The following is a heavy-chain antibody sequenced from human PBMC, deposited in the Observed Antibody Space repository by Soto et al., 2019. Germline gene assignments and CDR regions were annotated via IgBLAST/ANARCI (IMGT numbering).Heavy chain of an antibody. V-gene: IGHV1-69*01. CDR1: GDTFSKYA. Sequence: QVRLVQTGTEVKKPGSSVKVSCQASGDTFSKYAISWVRQAPGQGLEWMGGLIPIFGAPNHAQKFQGRVTITADESTTTVYMELTRLTSEDAAVYYCAGPPEWSYGRNEAVISTFGFYWGQGTLVTVSS. CDR2: LIPIFGAP. J-gene: IGHJ4*02. D-gene: IGHD3-3*01. CDR3: AGPPEWSYGRNEAVISTFGFY.